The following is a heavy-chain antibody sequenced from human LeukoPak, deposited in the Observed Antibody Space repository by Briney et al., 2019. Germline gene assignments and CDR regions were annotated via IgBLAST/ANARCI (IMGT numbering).Heavy chain of an antibody. D-gene: IGHD3-22*01. V-gene: IGHV1-3*01. CDR1: GYTFTSYA. J-gene: IGHJ4*02. CDR3: ARKYYYDSSGYYYEY. CDR2: INAGNGNT. Sequence: GASVKVSCKASGYTFTSYAMHWVRQAPGQRLEWMGWINAGNGNTKYSQKIQGRVTITRDTSASTAYMELSSLRSEDTAVYYCARKYYYDSSGYYYEYWGQGTLVTVSS.